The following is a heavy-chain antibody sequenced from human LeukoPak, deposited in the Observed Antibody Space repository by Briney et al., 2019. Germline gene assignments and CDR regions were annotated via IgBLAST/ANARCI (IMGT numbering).Heavy chain of an antibody. V-gene: IGHV3-30*04. CDR2: ISYDGSNK. D-gene: IGHD4-17*01. CDR1: GFTSSSYA. J-gene: IGHJ4*02. Sequence: GGSLRLSCAASGFTSSSYAMHWVRQAPGKGLEWVAVISYDGSNKYYADSVKGRFTISRDNSKNTLYLQMNSLRAEDAAVYYCARDLRGIYFDYWGQGTLVTVSS. CDR3: ARDLRGIYFDY.